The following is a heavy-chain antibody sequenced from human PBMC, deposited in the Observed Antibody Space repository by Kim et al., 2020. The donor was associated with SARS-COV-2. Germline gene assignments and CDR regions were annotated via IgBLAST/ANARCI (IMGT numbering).Heavy chain of an antibody. Sequence: GGSLRLSCAASGFTFTNYWMSWVRQAPGQGLEWVANIKQDGSENYYVYFVRGRFTISRDNAKNSLFLQMNSLKTEDTAVYYCARGFRGTSSAYYFDYWG. CDR1: GFTFTNYW. CDR3: ARGFRGTSSAYYFDY. J-gene: IGHJ4*01. D-gene: IGHD3-10*01. CDR2: IKQDGSEN. V-gene: IGHV3-7*03.